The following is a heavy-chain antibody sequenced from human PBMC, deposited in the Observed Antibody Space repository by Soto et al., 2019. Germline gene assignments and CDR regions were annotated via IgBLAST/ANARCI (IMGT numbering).Heavy chain of an antibody. D-gene: IGHD1-26*01. J-gene: IGHJ4*02. Sequence: QLHLQESGPGLVKPAGTLSLSCAVSGGSISSINLYWGWFRQPPEKGLEWIGSIRYGGDTSYNPSLKSRVSISIDTSKNQFSLSLRSVTAADTAIYYCAKDASCISCGAWGQGAPVTVSS. CDR3: AKDASCISCGA. CDR1: GGSISSINLY. V-gene: IGHV4-39*01. CDR2: IRYGGDT.